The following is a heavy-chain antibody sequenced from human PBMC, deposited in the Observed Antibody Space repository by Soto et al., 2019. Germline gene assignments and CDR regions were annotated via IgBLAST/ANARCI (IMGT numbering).Heavy chain of an antibody. V-gene: IGHV3-23*01. J-gene: IGHJ4*02. D-gene: IGHD6-13*01. CDR3: AKGRFSSSWYRDLDY. Sequence: GGSLRLSCVASGFTFSSYAMSWVRQAPGKGLQWVSAISASGGSAYYADSVEGRFTISRDNSKNTLYLQMNSLRAEDTAVYYCAKGRFSSSWYRDLDYWGQGTLVTVSS. CDR2: ISASGGSA. CDR1: GFTFSSYA.